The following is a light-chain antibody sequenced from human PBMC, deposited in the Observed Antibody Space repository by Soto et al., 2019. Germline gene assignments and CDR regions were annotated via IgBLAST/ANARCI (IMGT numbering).Light chain of an antibody. Sequence: EIVMTQSPATLSVSPGERATLSCRASQSVSSNLAWYQQKPGQAPRLLIYGASTRATGIPARFSGSGSGTAFTLTIISLQSEDFAVYYCQQYNNWPAFTFGPGTKVDIK. CDR2: GAS. J-gene: IGKJ3*01. V-gene: IGKV3-15*01. CDR3: QQYNNWPAFT. CDR1: QSVSSN.